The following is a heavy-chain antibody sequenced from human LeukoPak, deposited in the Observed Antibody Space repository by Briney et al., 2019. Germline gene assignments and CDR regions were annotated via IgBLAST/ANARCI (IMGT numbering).Heavy chain of an antibody. J-gene: IGHJ6*03. V-gene: IGHV5-51*01. D-gene: IGHD2-2*02. CDR2: IYPGDSDT. Sequence: GESLKISCKGSGYSFTSYWIGWVRQMPGKGLEWMGIIYPGDSDTRYSPSFQGQVTISADKSISTAYLQWSSLKASDTAMYYCARDLGCSSTSCYIDYYYYMDVWGKGTTVTVSS. CDR3: ARDLGCSSTSCYIDYYYYMDV. CDR1: GYSFTSYW.